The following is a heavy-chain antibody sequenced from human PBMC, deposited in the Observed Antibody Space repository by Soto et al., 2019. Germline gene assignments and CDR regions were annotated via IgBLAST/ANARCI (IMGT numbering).Heavy chain of an antibody. J-gene: IGHJ3*02. Sequence: QVQLVQSGAEVKKPGASVKVPCKASGYTFTSYAMHWVRQAPGQRLEWMGWINAGNGNTKYSQKFQGRVTITRDTSASTAYMELSSLRSEDTAVYYCATGDWLPDAFDIWGQGTMVTVSS. V-gene: IGHV1-3*01. CDR3: ATGDWLPDAFDI. CDR1: GYTFTSYA. CDR2: INAGNGNT. D-gene: IGHD3-9*01.